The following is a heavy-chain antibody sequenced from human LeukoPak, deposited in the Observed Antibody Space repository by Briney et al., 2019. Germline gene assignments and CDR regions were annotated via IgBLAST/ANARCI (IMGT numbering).Heavy chain of an antibody. J-gene: IGHJ2*01. CDR3: AKEADIVSFDL. Sequence: GASVKVSCKASGYTFTGNHVHWVRQAPGQGLEWMGWIDPNSGGTKYAQKFQDRVTMTSDTSISTAYMELSGLRSDDTAVYFCAKEADIVSFDLWGRGTLVPVSS. CDR2: IDPNSGGT. D-gene: IGHD2-15*01. CDR1: GYTFTGNH. V-gene: IGHV1-2*02.